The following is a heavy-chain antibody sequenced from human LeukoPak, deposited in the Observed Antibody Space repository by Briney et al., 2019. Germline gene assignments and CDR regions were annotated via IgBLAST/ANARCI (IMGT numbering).Heavy chain of an antibody. J-gene: IGHJ4*02. Sequence: PGRSLRLSCAASGFTFSSYAMSWVRQAPGKGLEWVSAISGSGGSTYYADSVKGRFTISRDNSKNTLYLQMNSLRAEDTAVYYCATPLYDYVWGSYLFPFDYWGQGTLVTVSS. D-gene: IGHD3-16*01. CDR1: GFTFSSYA. V-gene: IGHV3-23*01. CDR3: ATPLYDYVWGSYLFPFDY. CDR2: ISGSGGST.